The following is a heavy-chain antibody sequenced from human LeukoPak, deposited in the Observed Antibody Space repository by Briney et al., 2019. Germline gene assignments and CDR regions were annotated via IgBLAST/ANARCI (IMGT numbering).Heavy chain of an antibody. CDR1: GFTVSSNY. CDR3: AKVTRNSSSWYKYYYYMDV. Sequence: GGSLRLSCAASGFTVSSNYMSWVRQAPGKGLEWVSVIYSGGSTYYADSVKGRFTISRDNSKNTLYLQMNSLRAEDTAVYYCAKVTRNSSSWYKYYYYMDVWGKGTTVTISS. V-gene: IGHV3-53*05. J-gene: IGHJ6*03. CDR2: IYSGGST. D-gene: IGHD6-13*01.